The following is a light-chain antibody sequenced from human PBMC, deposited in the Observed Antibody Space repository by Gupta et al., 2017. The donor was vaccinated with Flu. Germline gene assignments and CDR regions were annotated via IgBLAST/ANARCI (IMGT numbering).Light chain of an antibody. CDR2: ENN. J-gene: IGLJ3*02. CDR1: SSNIGNNY. V-gene: IGLV1-51*02. CDR3: GTWDGSLSASWV. Sequence: VTISCSGSSSNIGNNYVSWYQQLPGTAPKLLIYENNKRPSGIPDRFSGSKSGTSATLGITGLXTGDEAXYYCGTWDGSLSASWVFGGGTKLTXL.